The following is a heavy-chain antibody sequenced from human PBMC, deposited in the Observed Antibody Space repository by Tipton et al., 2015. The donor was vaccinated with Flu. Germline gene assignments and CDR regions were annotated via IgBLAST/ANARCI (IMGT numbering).Heavy chain of an antibody. CDR2: IYYSGST. D-gene: IGHD6-6*01. CDR1: GGSISSSSYY. V-gene: IGHV4-39*01. CDR3: ARHGGKTRYSSSPRWFDP. Sequence: LRLSCTVSGGSISSSSYYWGWIRQPPGKGLEWIGSIYYSGSTYYNPSLKSRVTISVDTSKNQFSLKLSSVTAADTAVYYCARHGGKTRYSSSPRWFDPWGQGTLVTVSS. J-gene: IGHJ5*02.